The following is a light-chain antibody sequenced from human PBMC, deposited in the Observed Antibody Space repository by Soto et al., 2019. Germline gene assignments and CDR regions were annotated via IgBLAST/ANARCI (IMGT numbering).Light chain of an antibody. V-gene: IGKV3-15*01. J-gene: IGKJ3*01. CDR3: HQYHHWPPSFT. CDR1: QSVSST. CDR2: AAS. Sequence: ELVLTQSPATLSVSPGERATLSCRASQSVSSTLAWYQHKPGQAPRLLIYAASTRATGIPARFSGSGSGTDFTLTISSPQSEDFAVYYCHQYHHWPPSFTFGPGTKVDIK.